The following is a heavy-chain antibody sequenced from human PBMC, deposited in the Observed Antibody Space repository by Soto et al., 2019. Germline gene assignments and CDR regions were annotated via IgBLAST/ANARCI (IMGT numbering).Heavy chain of an antibody. J-gene: IGHJ4*02. V-gene: IGHV5-10-1*01. CDR3: ARLGYCTGTSCYTFDS. CDR2: INPSDSYT. D-gene: IGHD2-2*02. CDR1: GYRFTIDW. Sequence: PGESLNISCQGSGYRFTIDWIGCVRQRPVKGLEWMGRINPSDSYTTYSPSFQGHVTISTDKSFSTAYLQWSGLKASDTAMYYCARLGYCTGTSCYTFDSWGQGTLVTVSS.